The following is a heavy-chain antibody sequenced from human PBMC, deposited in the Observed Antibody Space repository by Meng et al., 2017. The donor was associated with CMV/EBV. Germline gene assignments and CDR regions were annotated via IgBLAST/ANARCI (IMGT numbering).Heavy chain of an antibody. CDR1: GGSISSGDYY. D-gene: IGHD3-16*01. V-gene: IGHV4-30-4*08. CDR3: ARNVLFIPDY. CDR2: IYYSGST. Sequence: SETLSLTCTVSGGSISSGDYYWSWIRQPPGKGLEWIGYIYYSGSTYYNPSLKSRVTISVDTSKNQFSLKLSSVTAAATAVYYCARNVLFIPDYWGQGTLVTVSS. J-gene: IGHJ4*02.